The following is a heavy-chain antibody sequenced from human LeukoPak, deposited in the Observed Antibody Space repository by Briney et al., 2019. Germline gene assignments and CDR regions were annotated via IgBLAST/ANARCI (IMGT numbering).Heavy chain of an antibody. J-gene: IGHJ2*01. Sequence: SVKVSCKASGGTFSSYAISWVRQAPGQGLEWMGRIIPILGIANYAQKFQGRVTITADKSTSTAYMELSSLRSEDTAVYYCARGGYFDWLRVYWYFDLWGRGTLVTVSS. CDR2: IIPILGIA. CDR1: GGTFSSYA. CDR3: ARGGYFDWLRVYWYFDL. D-gene: IGHD3-9*01. V-gene: IGHV1-69*04.